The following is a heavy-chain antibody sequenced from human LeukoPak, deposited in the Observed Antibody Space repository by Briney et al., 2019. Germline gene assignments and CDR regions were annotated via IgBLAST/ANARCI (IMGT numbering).Heavy chain of an antibody. CDR1: GGSISSSSYY. Sequence: SQTLSLTCTVSGGSISSSSYYWSWIRQTAGKGLEWIGRIYTSGSTNYNPSLKSRVTMSVDTSKNQFSLKLSSVAGADAAVYYCARDSSGYYYLFDYWGQGTLVTVSS. CDR3: ARDSSGYYYLFDY. CDR2: IYTSGST. J-gene: IGHJ4*02. V-gene: IGHV4-61*02. D-gene: IGHD3-22*01.